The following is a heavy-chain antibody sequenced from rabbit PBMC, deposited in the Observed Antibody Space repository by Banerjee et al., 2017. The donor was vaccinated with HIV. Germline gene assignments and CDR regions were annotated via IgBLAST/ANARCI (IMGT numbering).Heavy chain of an antibody. CDR1: GFSFSNRYV. J-gene: IGHJ4*01. V-gene: IGHV1S45*01. CDR3: ARESLIGYDL. Sequence: QEQLEESGGDLVKPEGSLTLTCTASGFSFSNRYVMCWVRQAPGKGLEWIACINTSSGNTVYASWAKGRFTISRTSSTTVTPQMNSLTAADTATYFCARESLIGYDLWGPGTLVTVS. D-gene: IGHD6-1*01. CDR2: INTSSGNT.